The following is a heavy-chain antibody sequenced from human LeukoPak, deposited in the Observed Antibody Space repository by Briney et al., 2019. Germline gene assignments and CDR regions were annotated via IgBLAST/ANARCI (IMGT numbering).Heavy chain of an antibody. CDR1: GFTFSTYS. CDR3: ARDGDCSGGRCYSRFDY. D-gene: IGHD2-15*01. V-gene: IGHV3-21*01. J-gene: IGHJ4*02. Sequence: GGSLRLSCAASGFTFSTYSMNWVRQAPGKGLEWVSSISSRSSYIYYADLVKGRFTISRDNAKNSLYLQMNSLRAEDTAVYYCARDGDCSGGRCYSRFDYWGQGTLVTVSS. CDR2: ISSRSSYI.